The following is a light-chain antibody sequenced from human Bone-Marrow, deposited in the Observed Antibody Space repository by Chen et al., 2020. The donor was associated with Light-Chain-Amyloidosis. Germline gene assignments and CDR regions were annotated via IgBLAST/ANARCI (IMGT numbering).Light chain of an antibody. V-gene: IGLV3-21*02. Sequence: SYVLTQRSSVSVAPGQTATIACGGNNIGSTSVHWYQQTPGQAPLLVVYDDSDRPSGIPERLSGSNSGNTATLTISRVEAGDEADYYCQVWDRSSDRPVFGGGTKLTVL. CDR1: NIGSTS. CDR2: DDS. J-gene: IGLJ3*02. CDR3: QVWDRSSDRPV.